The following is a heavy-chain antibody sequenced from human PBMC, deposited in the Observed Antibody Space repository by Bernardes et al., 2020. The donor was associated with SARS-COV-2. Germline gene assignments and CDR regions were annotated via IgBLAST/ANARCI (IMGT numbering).Heavy chain of an antibody. J-gene: IGHJ3*01. V-gene: IGHV3-9*01. CDR3: VEAVGGFHYEFWTGYYGATCDV. D-gene: IGHD3-3*01. Sequence: GRSLRPSCAATGFHVDDNVMPRVGQVPGKGLEWVAGISWNSGNKEYGGAVKGRFYISRDNAKNSLYLQMNWRRVGDTALYYCVEAVGGFHYEFWTGYYGATCDVWDQGIEVSVSS. CDR1: GFHVDDNV. CDR2: ISWNSGNK.